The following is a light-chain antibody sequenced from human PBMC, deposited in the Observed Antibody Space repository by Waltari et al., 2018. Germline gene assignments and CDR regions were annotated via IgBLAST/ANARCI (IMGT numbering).Light chain of an antibody. CDR2: WAS. CDR3: QQYYTAPYS. CDR1: QSVFYNSNNKNY. J-gene: IGKJ2*03. V-gene: IGKV4-1*01. Sequence: DIVMTQSPDSLAVSLGARATNNCKASQSVFYNSNNKNYLAWYQQKAGQPPKLLIYWASSRESGVPDRFSGSVSGTDFTLTISSLQAEDVAVYYCQQYYTAPYSFGQGTKLEIK.